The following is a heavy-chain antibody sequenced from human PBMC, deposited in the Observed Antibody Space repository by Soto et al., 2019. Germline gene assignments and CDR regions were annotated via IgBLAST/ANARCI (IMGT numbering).Heavy chain of an antibody. J-gene: IGHJ4*02. Sequence: SETLSLTCTVSGGSISSGDYYWSWFRQPPGKGLEWIGYIYYSGSTNYNPSLKSRVTISVDTSKNQFSLKLSSVTAADTAVYYCARAYGGYADYWGQGALVTVSS. CDR2: IYYSGST. V-gene: IGHV4-61*08. CDR1: GGSISSGDYY. CDR3: ARAYGGYADY. D-gene: IGHD5-12*01.